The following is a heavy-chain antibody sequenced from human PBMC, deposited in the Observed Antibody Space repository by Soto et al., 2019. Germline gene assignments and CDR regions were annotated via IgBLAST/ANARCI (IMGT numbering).Heavy chain of an antibody. CDR3: ARSSGLDRDFNY. Sequence: QVQLVQSGAEVKRPGSSVKVSCKASGDTFSSDSFSWVRQAPGQGLEWMGGIITMFDTPIYAQKFQDRVTITADESTSTAKMQLSSLRSGDTAVYYCARSSGLDRDFNYWGQGSLVTVSS. CDR2: IITMFDTP. CDR1: GDTFSSDS. D-gene: IGHD2-15*01. V-gene: IGHV1-69*12. J-gene: IGHJ4*02.